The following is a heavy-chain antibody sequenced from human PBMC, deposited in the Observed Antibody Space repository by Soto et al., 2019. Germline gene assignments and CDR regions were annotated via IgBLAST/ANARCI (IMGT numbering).Heavy chain of an antibody. D-gene: IGHD2-15*01. CDR1: GYTFPNHW. Sequence: GESLKIPCKGFGYTFPNHWINWVRLVPGKGLEWMGIVFPGDSNTMYSPSFQGQVTISADTALRTPYLQWDTLKPSDTAIYFCASDSHCDGGNCPMGGFDMWGQGTMVTVSS. CDR2: VFPGDSNT. CDR3: ASDSHCDGGNCPMGGFDM. J-gene: IGHJ3*02. V-gene: IGHV5-51*01.